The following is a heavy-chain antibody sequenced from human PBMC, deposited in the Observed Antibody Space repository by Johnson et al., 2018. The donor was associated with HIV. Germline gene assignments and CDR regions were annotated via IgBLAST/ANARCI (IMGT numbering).Heavy chain of an antibody. V-gene: IGHV3-30-3*01. CDR3: ARGWVYKQFLAFDAFDI. J-gene: IGHJ3*02. CDR2: ISHDGSNK. Sequence: QVQLVESGGGVVQPGTSLRLSCAASGFTFSTYAMFWVRQAPGKGLEWVAVISHDGSNKYYGDSVKGRFTISRDNSKNMLFLQMNSLIAEDTAVYYCARGWVYKQFLAFDAFDIWGQGTMVTVSS. D-gene: IGHD6-13*01. CDR1: GFTFSTYA.